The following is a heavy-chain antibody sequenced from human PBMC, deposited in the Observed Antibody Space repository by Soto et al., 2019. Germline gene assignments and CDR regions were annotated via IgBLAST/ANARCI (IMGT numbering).Heavy chain of an antibody. J-gene: IGHJ4*02. CDR3: ARDDSTGGFDF. CDR1: GDSISRFY. V-gene: IGHV4-59*01. D-gene: IGHD6-19*01. Sequence: QVQLQESGPGLVKPSETLSLTCTVSGDSISRFYWSWIRQPPGKGLEWLGYISYSGSTNYSPALRRRVTISADTSKNQFSLKLNAVTAADTAVYYCARDDSTGGFDFWGQGALVTVSS. CDR2: ISYSGST.